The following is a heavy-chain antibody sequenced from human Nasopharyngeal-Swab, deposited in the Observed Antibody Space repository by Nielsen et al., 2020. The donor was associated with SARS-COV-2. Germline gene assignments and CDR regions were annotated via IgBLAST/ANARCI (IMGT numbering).Heavy chain of an antibody. CDR3: ARAFEAVVVDY. Sequence: GESLKISCAASGFTFSSYSMNWVRQAPGKGLEWVSSISSSSSYIYYADPVKGRFTIPRDNAKNSLYLQMNSLRAEDTAVYYCARAFEAVVVDYWGQGTLVTVSS. J-gene: IGHJ4*02. CDR1: GFTFSSYS. D-gene: IGHD2-15*01. CDR2: ISSSSSYI. V-gene: IGHV3-21*01.